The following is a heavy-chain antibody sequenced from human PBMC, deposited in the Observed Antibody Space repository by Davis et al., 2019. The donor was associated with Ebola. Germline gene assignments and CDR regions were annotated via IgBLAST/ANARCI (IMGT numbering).Heavy chain of an antibody. CDR2: IRSKANSYAT. CDR1: GFTFSGSA. J-gene: IGHJ4*02. Sequence: GESLKISCAASGFTFSGSAMHWASGNGLEWVGRIRSKANSYATAYAASVKGRFTISRDDSKNTAYLQMNSLKTEDTAVYYCTQGNGPQGDYWGQGTLVTVSS. CDR3: TQGNGPQGDY. V-gene: IGHV3-73*01. D-gene: IGHD2-8*01.